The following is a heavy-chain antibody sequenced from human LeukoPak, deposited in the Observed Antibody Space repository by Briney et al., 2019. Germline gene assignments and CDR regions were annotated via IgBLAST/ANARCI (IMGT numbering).Heavy chain of an antibody. CDR3: ARDYVSPPYYFDY. CDR1: GYTFSGYY. J-gene: IGHJ4*02. V-gene: IGHV1-2*04. D-gene: IGHD3-10*02. CDR2: INPNSGGT. Sequence: ASVKVSCKASGYTFSGYYMHWVRQAPGQGLEWMGWINPNSGGTNYAQKFQGWVTMTRDTSISTAYMELSRLRSDDTAVYYCARDYVSPPYYFDYWGQGTLVTVSS.